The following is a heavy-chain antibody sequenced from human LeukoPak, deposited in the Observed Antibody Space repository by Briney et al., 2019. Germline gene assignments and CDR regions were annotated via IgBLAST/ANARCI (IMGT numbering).Heavy chain of an antibody. CDR2: IYYSGST. J-gene: IGHJ6*02. D-gene: IGHD3-10*01. V-gene: IGHV4-59*08. Sequence: SETLSLTCTVSGGSISSYYWSWIRQPPGKGLEWIGYIYYSGSTNYNPSLKSRVTISVDTSKNQFSLKLSSVTAADTAVYYCARAYGNGMDVWGQGTTVTVSS. CDR1: GGSISSYY. CDR3: ARAYGNGMDV.